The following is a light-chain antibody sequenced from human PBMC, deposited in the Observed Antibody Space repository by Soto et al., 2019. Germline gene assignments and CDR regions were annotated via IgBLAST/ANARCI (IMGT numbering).Light chain of an antibody. V-gene: IGKV1-33*01. CDR1: QDITNY. Sequence: DIQMTQSPSSLCASLGDRVTITCQASQDITNYLNWYQQKPGKAPNLLIYDASNLETGVPSRFSRSGSGTHFTFTISCLQPEDIATYYCQQYDTLRVTFGPGTKVDIK. CDR3: QQYDTLRVT. CDR2: DAS. J-gene: IGKJ3*01.